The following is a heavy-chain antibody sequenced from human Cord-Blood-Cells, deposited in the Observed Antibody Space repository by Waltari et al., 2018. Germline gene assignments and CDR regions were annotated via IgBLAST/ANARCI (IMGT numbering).Heavy chain of an antibody. CDR1: GGSISRYY. V-gene: IGHV4-59*01. Sequence: QVQLQESGPGLVKPSETLSLTCTVPGGSISRYYWSWIRQPPGKGLEWIGYIYYSGSTNYNPSLKSRVTISVDTSKNQFSLKLSSVTAADTAVYYCARLAAGYSGYDFDYWGQGTLVTVSS. J-gene: IGHJ4*02. CDR3: ARLAAGYSGYDFDY. CDR2: IYYSGST. D-gene: IGHD5-12*01.